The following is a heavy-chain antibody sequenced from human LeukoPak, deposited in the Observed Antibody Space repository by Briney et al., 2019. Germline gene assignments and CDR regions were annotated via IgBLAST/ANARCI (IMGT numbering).Heavy chain of an antibody. CDR2: ISGSGGST. V-gene: IGHV3-23*01. CDR3: AKDSDFWSGSHIDY. J-gene: IGHJ4*02. Sequence: GGSLRLSCAASGFTFSSYAMCWVRQAPGKGLEWVSAISGSGGSTYYADSVKGRFTISRDNSKNTLYLQMNSLRAEDTAVYYCAKDSDFWSGSHIDYWAREPWSPSPQ. CDR1: GFTFSSYA. D-gene: IGHD3-3*01.